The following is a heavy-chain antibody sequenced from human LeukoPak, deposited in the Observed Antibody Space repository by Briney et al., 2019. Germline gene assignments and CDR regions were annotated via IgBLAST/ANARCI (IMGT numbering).Heavy chain of an antibody. J-gene: IGHJ4*02. D-gene: IGHD6-19*01. CDR3: ARDWSTSGWPTSDY. V-gene: IGHV3-30*03. CDR1: GFTFSRYV. CDR2: ITSDGKYK. Sequence: GGALRLSCAASGFTFSRYVMHWVRQAPGKGLEWVALITSDGKYKYYADSVKGRFTISRDNPKNTLYLQMNSLRSEDTAVYYCARDWSTSGWPTSDYWGLGTLVTVSS.